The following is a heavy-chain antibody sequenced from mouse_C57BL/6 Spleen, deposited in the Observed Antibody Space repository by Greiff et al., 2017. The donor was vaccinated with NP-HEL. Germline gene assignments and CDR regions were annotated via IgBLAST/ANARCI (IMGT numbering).Heavy chain of an antibody. Sequence: EVKLMESGGGLVQPGGSMKLSCVASGFTFSNYWMNWVRQSPEKGLEWVAQIRLKSDNYATHYAESVKGRFTISRDDSKSSVYLQMNNLRAEDTGIYYCTGGIYYDYIDYWGQGTTLTVSS. J-gene: IGHJ2*01. D-gene: IGHD2-4*01. V-gene: IGHV6-3*01. CDR3: TGGIYYDYIDY. CDR2: IRLKSDNYAT. CDR1: GFTFSNYW.